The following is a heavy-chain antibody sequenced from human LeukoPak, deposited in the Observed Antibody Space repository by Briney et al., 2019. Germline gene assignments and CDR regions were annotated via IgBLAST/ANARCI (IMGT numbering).Heavy chain of an antibody. V-gene: IGHV7-4-1*02. D-gene: IGHD4-11*01. J-gene: IGHJ4*02. CDR3: ARDVTTASFDY. CDR1: GYTFIRYA. Sequence: ASVKVSCKASGYTFIRYASNWVRQAPGQGLEWMGWIDINTWKPTYAQGFTGRLVFSLATSVTTAYLEISTLKEEDTAIYYCARDVTTASFDYWGQGTLVTVSS. CDR2: IDINTWKP.